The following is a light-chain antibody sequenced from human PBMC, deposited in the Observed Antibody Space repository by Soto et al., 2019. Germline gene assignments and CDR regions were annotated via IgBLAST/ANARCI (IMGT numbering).Light chain of an antibody. CDR1: SSDVGGYKY. CDR3: SSYPGITNLGV. CDR2: EVN. V-gene: IGLV2-8*01. Sequence: QSALTQPPSASGSPGQSVTISCTGTSSDVGGYKYVSWYQQHPGKAPKLMIFEVNKRPSGVTDRFSGSKSGNTASLTVSGLQAEEEADYYCSSYPGITNLGVFGTGTKLTVL. J-gene: IGLJ1*01.